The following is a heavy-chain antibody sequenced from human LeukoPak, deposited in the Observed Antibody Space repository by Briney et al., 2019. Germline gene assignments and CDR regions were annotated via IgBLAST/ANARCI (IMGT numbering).Heavy chain of an antibody. Sequence: SETLSLTCAVYGGSFSGYYWSWIRQPPGKGLEWIGEINHSGSNNYNPSLKSRVTISVDTSKNQFSLKLSSVTAADTAVYYCARAATVEYWGQGTLVTVSS. V-gene: IGHV4-34*01. J-gene: IGHJ4*02. CDR3: ARAATVEY. CDR2: INHSGSN. CDR1: GGSFSGYY. D-gene: IGHD4-17*01.